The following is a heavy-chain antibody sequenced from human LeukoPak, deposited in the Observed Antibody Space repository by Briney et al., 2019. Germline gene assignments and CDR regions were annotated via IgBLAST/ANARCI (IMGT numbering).Heavy chain of an antibody. V-gene: IGHV4-34*01. CDR1: GGSFSGYC. CDR2: INHSGST. J-gene: IGHJ2*01. D-gene: IGHD1-26*01. CDR3: ARVFHSWYFDL. Sequence: SETLSLTCAVYGGSFSGYCWSWIRQPPGKGLEWIGEINHSGSTSYNPSLKSRVTISVDTSKNQFSLKLSSVTAADTAVYYCARVFHSWYFDLWGRGTLVTVSS.